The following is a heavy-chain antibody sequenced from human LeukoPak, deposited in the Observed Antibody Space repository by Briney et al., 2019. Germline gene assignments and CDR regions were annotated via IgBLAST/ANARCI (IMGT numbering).Heavy chain of an antibody. J-gene: IGHJ4*02. CDR2: VNQDGGAM. CDR3: ARSDAPGTVDY. CDR1: GFTLSSYA. V-gene: IGHV3-7*01. Sequence: GGSLRLSCAASGFTLSSYAMSWVRQAPGKGLEWVANVNQDGGAMYYVDSVKGRFTISRGNAKKSLYLQMNSLRAEDTAIYYCARSDAPGTVDYWGQGTLVTVSS. D-gene: IGHD6-13*01.